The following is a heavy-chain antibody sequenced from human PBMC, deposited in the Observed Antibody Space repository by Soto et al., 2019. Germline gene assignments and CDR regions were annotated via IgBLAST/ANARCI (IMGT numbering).Heavy chain of an antibody. CDR1: GGTFSSYA. J-gene: IGHJ6*02. CDR2: IIPIFGTA. CDR3: AREGGSGSYRYYGRDV. Sequence: QVQLVQSGAEVKKPGSSVKVSCKASGGTFSSYAISWVRQAPGQGLEWMGGIIPIFGTANYAQKFQGRVTVTADESTSTVYMELSSLRSEDTAVYYCAREGGSGSYRYYGRDVWGQGTTVTVSS. V-gene: IGHV1-69*12. D-gene: IGHD3-10*01.